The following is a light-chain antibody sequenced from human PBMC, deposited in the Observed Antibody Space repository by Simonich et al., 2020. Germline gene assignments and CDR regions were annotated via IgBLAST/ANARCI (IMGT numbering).Light chain of an antibody. CDR1: QSISSY. CDR2: AAS. CDR3: QQYYSTPLT. V-gene: IGKV1-39*01. Sequence: DIQMTQSPSSLSASVGDRVTITCRASQSISSYLNWYQQKPGKAPKLLIYAASRLQSGVPSRFSGSGSGTDFTLTISSLQAEDVAVYYCQQYYSTPLTFGGGTKVEIK. J-gene: IGKJ4*01.